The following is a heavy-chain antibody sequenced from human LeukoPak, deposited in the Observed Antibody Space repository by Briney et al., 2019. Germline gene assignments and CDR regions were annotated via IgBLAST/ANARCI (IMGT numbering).Heavy chain of an antibody. J-gene: IGHJ3*02. Sequence: GESLKISCKGSGYSFTSYWIGWVRQMPGKGLEWMGIIYPGDSDTRYSPSFQGQVTISADKSISTAYLQWSSLKASDTAMYYCARQPDIVVVPAARGAAFDIWGQGTMVTVSS. V-gene: IGHV5-51*01. CDR1: GYSFTSYW. D-gene: IGHD2-2*01. CDR2: IYPGDSDT. CDR3: ARQPDIVVVPAARGAAFDI.